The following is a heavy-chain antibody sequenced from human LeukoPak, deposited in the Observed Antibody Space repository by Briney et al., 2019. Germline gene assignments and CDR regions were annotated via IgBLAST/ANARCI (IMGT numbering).Heavy chain of an antibody. J-gene: IGHJ6*02. D-gene: IGHD1-1*01. CDR3: ARWYNSLDV. CDR2: ISSNGGST. V-gene: IGHV3-64*01. Sequence: PGGSLRLSCAASGFTFRNSAMHWVRQAPGKGLEYVSGISSNGGSTYYANAVKGRFTISRDNSKNTVYLLMGSLRAEDMAVYYCARWYNSLDVWGQGTTVTVSS. CDR1: GFTFRNSA.